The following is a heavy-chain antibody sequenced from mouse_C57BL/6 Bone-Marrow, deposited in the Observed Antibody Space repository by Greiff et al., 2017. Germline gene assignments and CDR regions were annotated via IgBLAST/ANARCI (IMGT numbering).Heavy chain of an antibody. CDR3: ARDHYGSSYDAY. J-gene: IGHJ3*01. Sequence: EVKLVESGGGLVKPGGSLKLSCAASGFTFSSYAMSWVRQTPEKRLEWVATISDGGSYTYYPDNVKGRFTISRDNAKNNLYLQMSHLKSENTAMYYCARDHYGSSYDAYWGQGTLVTVSA. V-gene: IGHV5-4*01. D-gene: IGHD1-1*01. CDR1: GFTFSSYA. CDR2: ISDGGSYT.